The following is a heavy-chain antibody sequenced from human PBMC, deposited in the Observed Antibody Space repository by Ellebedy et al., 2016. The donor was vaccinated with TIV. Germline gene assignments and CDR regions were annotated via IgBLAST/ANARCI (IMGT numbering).Heavy chain of an antibody. CDR2: INPNRGGT. CDR3: ARAEVHTQYSGYDWNY. V-gene: IGHV1-2*02. Sequence: AASVKVSCKASGYTFTGYYMHWVRQAPGQGLEWMGWINPNRGGTHYAPKFQGRVTMTRDPSISTAYMELSRLRSDDTAVDYWARAEVHTQYSGYDWNYWGQGTLVTVSS. D-gene: IGHD5-12*01. J-gene: IGHJ4*02. CDR1: GYTFTGYY.